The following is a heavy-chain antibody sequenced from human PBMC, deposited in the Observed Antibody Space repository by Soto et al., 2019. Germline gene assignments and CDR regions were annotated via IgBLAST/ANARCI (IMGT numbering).Heavy chain of an antibody. CDR3: AKDRQTTGTSYYFDF. J-gene: IGHJ4*02. Sequence: GWSLRLSCAGSGFTFNNYAMNWVRQAPGKGLDWVSAISDTGGFTYYADSVKGRFTISRDNSKNTLYLQMNSLRAEDTAVYFCAKDRQTTGTSYYFDFWGQGTVVTVSS. V-gene: IGHV3-23*01. CDR1: GFTFNNYA. CDR2: ISDTGGFT. D-gene: IGHD1-1*01.